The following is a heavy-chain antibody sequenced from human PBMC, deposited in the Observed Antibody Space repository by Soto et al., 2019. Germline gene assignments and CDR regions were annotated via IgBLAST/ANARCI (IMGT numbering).Heavy chain of an antibody. CDR3: VKGEYYDDSSGYYPFDY. V-gene: IGHV3-64D*06. J-gene: IGHJ4*02. CDR1: GFTFSIYA. D-gene: IGHD3-22*01. Sequence: GGSLRLSCSASGFTFSIYAMHWVRQAPGKGLEYVSSISTNGGSTDYADSVKGRFTISRDNSKNTVYLQMSSLRVEDTAVYYCVKGEYYDDSSGYYPFDYWGQGPLVTVSS. CDR2: ISTNGGST.